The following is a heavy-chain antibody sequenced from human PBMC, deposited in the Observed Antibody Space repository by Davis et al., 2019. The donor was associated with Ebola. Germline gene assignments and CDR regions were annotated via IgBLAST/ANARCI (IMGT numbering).Heavy chain of an antibody. CDR1: GFTFSSYA. CDR3: TGTLYDSSGIHDY. J-gene: IGHJ4*02. V-gene: IGHV3-73*01. D-gene: IGHD3-22*01. CDR2: IRSKANSYAT. Sequence: GESLKISCAASGFTFSSYAMSWVRQASGKGLEWVGRIRSKANSYATAYAASVKGRFTISRDDSKNTAYLQMNSLKTEDTAVYYCTGTLYDSSGIHDYWGQGTLVTVSS.